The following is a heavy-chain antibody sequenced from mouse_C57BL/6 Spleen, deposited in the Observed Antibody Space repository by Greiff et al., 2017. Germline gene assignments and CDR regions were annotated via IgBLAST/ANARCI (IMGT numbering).Heavy chain of an antibody. CDR1: GYTFTSYW. D-gene: IGHD3-1*01. CDR3: ARGSGYYAMDY. V-gene: IGHV1-69*01. CDR2: IDPSDSYT. Sequence: QVQLQQPGAELVMPGASVKLSCKASGYTFTSYWMHWVKQRPGQGLEWIGEIDPSDSYTNYNQQFKGKSTLTVDKSSSTAYMQLSSLTSEDSAVYYCARGSGYYAMDYWGQGTSVTVSS. J-gene: IGHJ4*01.